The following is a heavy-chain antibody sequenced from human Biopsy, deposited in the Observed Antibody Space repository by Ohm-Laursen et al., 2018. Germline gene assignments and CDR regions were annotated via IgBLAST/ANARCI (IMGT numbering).Heavy chain of an antibody. V-gene: IGHV4-61*01. J-gene: IGHJ4*02. CDR2: IYDRRSTA. Sequence: SETLSLTCTVSGDSVSSGSFYWTWIRQPPGQGLEYIGYIYDRRSTANYNPSLESRVTMSVDMPKNQFSLKLSSVTVADTAIYYCARGMRSSGWPYFDSWGQGTLVTVSS. CDR1: GDSVSSGSFY. D-gene: IGHD6-19*01. CDR3: ARGMRSSGWPYFDS.